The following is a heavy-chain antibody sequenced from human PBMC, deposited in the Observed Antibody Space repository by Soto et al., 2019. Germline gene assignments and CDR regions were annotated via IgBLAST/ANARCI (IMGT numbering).Heavy chain of an antibody. J-gene: IGHJ5*02. D-gene: IGHD6-13*01. V-gene: IGHV4-4*02. CDR2: IYHSGST. CDR1: GGSSNSINW. Sequence: SETLSLTCAVCGGSSNSINWWSWVRQPPGKGLEWIGEIYHSGSTNYNPSLKRRVTISVDKSKNQFSLKLSSVTAADTAVYYCARGSSWGRFDPRGQGTLVPVSS. CDR3: ARGSSWGRFDP.